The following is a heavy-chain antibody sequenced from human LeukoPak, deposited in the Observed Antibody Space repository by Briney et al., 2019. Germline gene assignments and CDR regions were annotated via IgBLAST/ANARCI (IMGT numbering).Heavy chain of an antibody. CDR1: GFTFSSYG. Sequence: GGSLRLSCAASGFTFSSYGMSWVRQAPGKGLEWVSAISNSGGSTPYADSVKGRFTISRDNSKNTLYLQMNSLRAEDTAVYYCARDPWLYCSGGSCYYYGMDVWGQGTTVTVSS. CDR2: ISNSGGST. CDR3: ARDPWLYCSGGSCYYYGMDV. D-gene: IGHD2-15*01. V-gene: IGHV3-23*01. J-gene: IGHJ6*02.